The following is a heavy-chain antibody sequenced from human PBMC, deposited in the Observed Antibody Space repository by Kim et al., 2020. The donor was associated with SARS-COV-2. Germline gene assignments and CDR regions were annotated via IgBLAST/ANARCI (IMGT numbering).Heavy chain of an antibody. D-gene: IGHD2-15*01. Sequence: FQGRVTMTRETSTSTVYMELSSLRSEDTAVYYCARDEECSGGSCPHTFDYWGQGTLVTVSS. CDR3: ARDEECSGGSCPHTFDY. V-gene: IGHV1-46*01. J-gene: IGHJ4*02.